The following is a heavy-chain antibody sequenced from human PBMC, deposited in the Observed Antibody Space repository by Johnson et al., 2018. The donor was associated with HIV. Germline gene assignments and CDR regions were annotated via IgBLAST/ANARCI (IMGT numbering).Heavy chain of an antibody. CDR1: GFTVSSNY. D-gene: IGHD6-13*01. Sequence: VQLVESGGGLVQPGGSLRLSCAASGFTVSSNYMSWVRQAPGKGLEWVSVIFSGGSTHYADSVKGRFTISRDNAQNSVYLQMDSLRAEDSAVYYCARDGVYSSPHDAFDIWGQGTMVTVSS. CDR3: ARDGVYSSPHDAFDI. J-gene: IGHJ3*02. V-gene: IGHV3-66*01. CDR2: IFSGGST.